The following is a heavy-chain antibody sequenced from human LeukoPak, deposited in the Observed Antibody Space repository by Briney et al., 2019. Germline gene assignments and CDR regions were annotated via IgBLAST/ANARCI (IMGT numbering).Heavy chain of an antibody. CDR2: IYYSGST. J-gene: IGHJ4*02. D-gene: IGHD1-26*01. Sequence: SETLSLTCTVSGGPISSYYWSWIRQPPGKGLEWIGYIYYSGSTNYNPSLKSRVTISVDTSKNQFSLKLSSVTAADTAVYYCARVRGSYFADYWGQGTLVTVSS. V-gene: IGHV4-59*01. CDR1: GGPISSYY. CDR3: ARVRGSYFADY.